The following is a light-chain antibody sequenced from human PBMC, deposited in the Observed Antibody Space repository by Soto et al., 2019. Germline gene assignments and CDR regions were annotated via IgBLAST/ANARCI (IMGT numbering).Light chain of an antibody. CDR3: QQFHTWPRT. V-gene: IGKV1-16*01. Sequence: DIQMTPSPSSVSASVGDRVTITCRASQAISDYLAWFQQKPGKAPKSLIYRASTLQGGVPSRFSGSGSGTDFTLTISSLQPEDFATYYCQQFHTWPRTFGGGTKVEIK. CDR1: QAISDY. CDR2: RAS. J-gene: IGKJ4*01.